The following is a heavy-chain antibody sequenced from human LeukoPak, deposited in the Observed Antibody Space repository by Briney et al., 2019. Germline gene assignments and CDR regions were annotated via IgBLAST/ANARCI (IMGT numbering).Heavy chain of an antibody. CDR3: AKDLGWAYYYYMDV. J-gene: IGHJ6*03. D-gene: IGHD6-19*01. CDR1: GFTFSSYG. CDR2: ISYDGSNK. V-gene: IGHV3-30*18. Sequence: GGSLRLSCAASGFTFSSYGMHWVRQAPGKGLEWVAVISYDGSNKYYADSVKGRFTISRDNSKNTLYLQMNSLRAEDTAVYYCAKDLGWAYYYYMDVWGKGTTVTVSS.